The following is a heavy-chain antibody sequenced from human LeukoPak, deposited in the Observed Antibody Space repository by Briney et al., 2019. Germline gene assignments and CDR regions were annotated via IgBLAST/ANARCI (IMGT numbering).Heavy chain of an antibody. Sequence: SETLSLTCTVSGGSTSSYYWNWIRQPPGKGLEWIGYISYSGNTNYNPSLKSRVTISIDTSENQFSLTLTSVTAADTAVYYCARRNCYGSICFPYYFDFWSQGSLVAVSS. D-gene: IGHD4-23*01. J-gene: IGHJ4*02. CDR3: ARRNCYGSICFPYYFDF. V-gene: IGHV4-59*01. CDR1: GGSTSSYY. CDR2: ISYSGNT.